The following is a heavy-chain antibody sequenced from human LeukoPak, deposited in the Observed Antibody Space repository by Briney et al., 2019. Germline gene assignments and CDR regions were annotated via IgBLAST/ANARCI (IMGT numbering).Heavy chain of an antibody. CDR1: SGSIRTSY. V-gene: IGHV4-59*13. CDR2: IYYSGST. D-gene: IGHD3-3*01. CDR3: ARALLRDDFYDY. Sequence: SETLSLTCTVSSGSIRTSYCSWIRQPPGKGLEWIGYIYYSGSTNYNPSLKSRVTISVDTSRNQFSLKLSSVTAADTAVYYCARALLRDDFYDYWGQGTLVTVSS. J-gene: IGHJ4*02.